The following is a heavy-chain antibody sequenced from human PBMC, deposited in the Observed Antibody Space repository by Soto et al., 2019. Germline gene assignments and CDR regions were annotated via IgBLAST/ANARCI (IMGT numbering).Heavy chain of an antibody. CDR2: ISFDGTNK. V-gene: IGHV3-30-3*01. J-gene: IGHJ4*02. Sequence: GSLRLSCAASGFTFSSYAMHWVRQAPGKGLEWVSLISFDGTNKYYAVSVKGRFTISRDNSKNTLYLQMNSLRHEDTAVYYCARDDKAVAGITSGFEHWRQGTLVTVSS. CDR3: ARDDKAVAGITSGFEH. D-gene: IGHD6-19*01. CDR1: GFTFSSYA.